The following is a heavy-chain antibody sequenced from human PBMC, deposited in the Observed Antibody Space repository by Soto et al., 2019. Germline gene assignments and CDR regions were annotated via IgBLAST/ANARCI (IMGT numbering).Heavy chain of an antibody. CDR2: ISGSSTST. V-gene: IGHV3-23*01. CDR1: GFTFSSYA. Sequence: EVQLSESGGGLVQPGGSLRLSCAASGFTFSSYAMSWFRQAPGKGLEWVSAISGSSTSTYYADSVKGRFTISRDNSKNTLYLQMNSLRAEDTAVYYCAKDPSSGFAMENYFDYWGQGTLVTVYS. J-gene: IGHJ4*02. CDR3: AKDPSSGFAMENYFDY. D-gene: IGHD3-10*01.